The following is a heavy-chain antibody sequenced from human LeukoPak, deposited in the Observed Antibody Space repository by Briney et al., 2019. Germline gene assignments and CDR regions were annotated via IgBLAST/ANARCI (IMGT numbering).Heavy chain of an antibody. J-gene: IGHJ3*02. CDR3: ARDYDFWSGYPDAFDI. V-gene: IGHV3-48*01. CDR2: ISSSSSTI. D-gene: IGHD3-3*01. Sequence: GGSLRLSCAASGFTFDDYGMSWVRQAPGKGLEWVSYISSSSSTIYYADSVKGRFTISRDNAKNSLYLQMNSLRAEDTAVYYCARDYDFWSGYPDAFDIWGQGTMVTVSS. CDR1: GFTFDDYG.